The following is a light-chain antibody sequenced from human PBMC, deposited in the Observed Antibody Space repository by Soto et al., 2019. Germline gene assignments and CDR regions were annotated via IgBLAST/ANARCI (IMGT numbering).Light chain of an antibody. V-gene: IGKV3-11*01. J-gene: IGKJ1*01. CDR3: QQRSKFLWT. CDR1: QSVSSY. Sequence: EIVLTQSPATLSLSPGDRATLSCRASQSVSSYLAWYQQKPGQAPRLLVYDTSNRAPGIPARFSGSGSGTDFTLTISSLEPEDFAVYFCQQRSKFLWTFGQGTKVDI. CDR2: DTS.